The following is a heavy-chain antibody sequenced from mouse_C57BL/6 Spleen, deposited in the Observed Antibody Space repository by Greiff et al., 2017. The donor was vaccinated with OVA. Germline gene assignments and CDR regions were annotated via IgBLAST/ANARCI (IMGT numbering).Heavy chain of an antibody. CDR1: GYAFSSYW. CDR3: ARHDYDEDYYAMDY. V-gene: IGHV1-80*01. D-gene: IGHD2-4*01. CDR2: IYPGDGDT. J-gene: IGHJ4*01. Sequence: VQLQQSGAELVKPGASVKISCKASGYAFSSYWMNWVKQRPGKGLEWIGQIYPGDGDTNYNGKFKGKATLTADKSSSTAYMQLSSLTSEDSAVYFCARHDYDEDYYAMDYWGQVTSVTVSS.